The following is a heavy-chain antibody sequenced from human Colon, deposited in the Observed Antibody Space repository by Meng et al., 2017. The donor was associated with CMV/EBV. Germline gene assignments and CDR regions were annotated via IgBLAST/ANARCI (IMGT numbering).Heavy chain of an antibody. CDR1: GFIFKNYI. CDR3: ARSYYYGLDV. J-gene: IGHJ6*02. V-gene: IGHV3-21*01. D-gene: IGHD3-10*01. Sequence: GGSLRLSCEASGFIFKNYIMHWVRQAPGKGLGWVSSISNINYIYQADSVKGRFTISRDNAKNSLSLLMNSLRPEDTAVYYCARSYYYGLDVWGQGTTVTVSS. CDR2: ISNINYI.